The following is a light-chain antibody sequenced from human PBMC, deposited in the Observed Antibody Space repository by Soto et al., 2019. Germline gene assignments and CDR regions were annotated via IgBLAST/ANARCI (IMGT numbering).Light chain of an antibody. J-gene: IGKJ4*01. CDR3: QQYDKWPPLT. CDR2: GAS. Sequence: EIVMTQSPATLSVSPGERATLSCRASQSVSNNLAWYQRKPAQAPRLLIYGASTRATGLPARFSGSGSGTELTLTISSLQPEDSAVYYCQQYDKWPPLTFGGGTKVDIK. V-gene: IGKV3-15*01. CDR1: QSVSNN.